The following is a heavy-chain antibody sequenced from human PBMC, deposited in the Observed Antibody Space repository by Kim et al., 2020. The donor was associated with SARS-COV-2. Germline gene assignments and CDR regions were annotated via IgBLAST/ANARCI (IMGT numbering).Heavy chain of an antibody. Sequence: SETLSLTCTVSGGSISSGGYYWSWIRQHPGKGLEWIGYIYYSGRTYYNPSLKSRVTISVDTSKNQFSLNLSSVTAADTAVYYCARGRITIFGLVTEFDYWGQGTLVTVSS. D-gene: IGHD3-3*01. CDR2: IYYSGRT. V-gene: IGHV4-31*03. J-gene: IGHJ4*02. CDR1: GGSISSGGYY. CDR3: ARGRITIFGLVTEFDY.